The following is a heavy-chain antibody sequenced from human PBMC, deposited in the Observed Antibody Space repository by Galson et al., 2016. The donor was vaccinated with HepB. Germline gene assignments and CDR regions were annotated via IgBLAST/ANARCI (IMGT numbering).Heavy chain of an antibody. D-gene: IGHD4-17*01. CDR2: INHSGST. Sequence: TLSLTCAVSGGSISSSNWWSWVRQPPGKGLEWIGEINHSGSTNYNPSLKSRVTISVDTSKNQFSLKLSSVTAADTAVYYCARGDNPDYGDYASAYYYMDVWGKGTTVTVSS. V-gene: IGHV4-4*02. CDR3: ARGDNPDYGDYASAYYYMDV. J-gene: IGHJ6*03. CDR1: GGSISSSNW.